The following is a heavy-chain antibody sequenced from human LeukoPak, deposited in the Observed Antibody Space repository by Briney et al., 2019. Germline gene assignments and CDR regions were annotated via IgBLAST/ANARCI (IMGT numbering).Heavy chain of an antibody. D-gene: IGHD5-24*01. CDR2: VSAANNP. V-gene: IGHV1-3*01. J-gene: IGHJ4*02. CDR3: AMSVEMPPIPSFDF. CDR1: GYIFTPHH. Sequence: ASVKVSCKTSGYIFTPHHIHWMRQAPGQGLELLGWVSAANNPEYSQKFQGRVVITRDASATTSYLELNSLRSEDTAIYYCAMSVEMPPIPSFDFWGQGALVTVSS.